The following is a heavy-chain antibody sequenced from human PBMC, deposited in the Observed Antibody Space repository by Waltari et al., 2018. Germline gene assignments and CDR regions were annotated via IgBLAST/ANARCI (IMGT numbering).Heavy chain of an antibody. D-gene: IGHD3-10*01. CDR1: GFTFSSYS. CDR3: ATEGIGGYYFDY. Sequence: QVQLVESGGGVVKPGRSLRLSCAGSGFTFSSYSMHWVRQAPGKGLGWVAVISYDGSNKYYADSVKGRFTISRDNSKNTLYLQMNSLRAEDTAVYYCATEGIGGYYFDYWGQGTLVTVSS. CDR2: ISYDGSNK. V-gene: IGHV3-30-3*01. J-gene: IGHJ4*02.